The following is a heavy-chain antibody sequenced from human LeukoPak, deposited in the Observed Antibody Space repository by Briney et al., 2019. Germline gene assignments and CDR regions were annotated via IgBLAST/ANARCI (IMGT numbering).Heavy chain of an antibody. CDR2: ISGTSGTT. CDR1: GFSFSNHA. D-gene: IGHD3-16*01. CDR3: AKGGIIYRMDV. Sequence: GGSLRLSCVASGFSFSNHAMSWVRQVPGKGLEWVSVISGTSGTTYYADSVKGRFIISRDNSKNTLYLQMNSLRAEDTAVYYCAKGGIIYRMDVWGQGTTVTVSS. V-gene: IGHV3-23*01. J-gene: IGHJ6*02.